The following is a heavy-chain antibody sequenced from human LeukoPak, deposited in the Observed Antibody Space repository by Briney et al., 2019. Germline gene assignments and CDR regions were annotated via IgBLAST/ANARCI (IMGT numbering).Heavy chain of an antibody. Sequence: GGSLRLSCAASGFSVRTNYMSWVRQPPGKGLESVSVIYCGGTNRYADCVKGRFTISRDNSRDTLHLQMNSLSVDDTAVYYCVRAVHHLFYSDSSGYYGDAFDVWGQGTVVTVSS. CDR1: GFSVRTNY. CDR2: IYCGGTN. CDR3: VRAVHHLFYSDSSGYYGDAFDV. D-gene: IGHD3-22*01. V-gene: IGHV3-53*01. J-gene: IGHJ3*01.